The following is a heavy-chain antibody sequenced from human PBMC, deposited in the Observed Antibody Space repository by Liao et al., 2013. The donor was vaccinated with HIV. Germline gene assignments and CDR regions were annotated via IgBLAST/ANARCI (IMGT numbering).Heavy chain of an antibody. Sequence: QLQLQESGPGLAKPSETLSLTCTVSGASISSRSYYWDWIRQPPGKGLEWIGNMHQSGTTYYNPSLKSRVTISLDTSKNQFSLKLKSVTAADTAVYYCARDLGRITIFGVVTPNWYFDLWGRGTLVTVTS. CDR3: ARDLGRITIFGVVTPNWYFDL. J-gene: IGHJ2*01. V-gene: IGHV4-39*07. CDR2: MHQSGTT. CDR1: GASISSRSYY. D-gene: IGHD3-3*01.